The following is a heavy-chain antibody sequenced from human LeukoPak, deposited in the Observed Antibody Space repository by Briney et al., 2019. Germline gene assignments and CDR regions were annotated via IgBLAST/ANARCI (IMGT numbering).Heavy chain of an antibody. J-gene: IGHJ4*02. Sequence: AETLSLTCTVSGGSVSSSSSFWAWIRQPPGKRLEWIGNVYYSGSTHYNPSLKSRVTISLDMSKNQFSLRLTSVTAADTAMYYCARHGLYQDYGYWGQGTLVTVSS. CDR3: ARHGLYQDYGY. V-gene: IGHV4-39*01. CDR1: GGSVSSSSSF. D-gene: IGHD3-16*01. CDR2: VYYSGST.